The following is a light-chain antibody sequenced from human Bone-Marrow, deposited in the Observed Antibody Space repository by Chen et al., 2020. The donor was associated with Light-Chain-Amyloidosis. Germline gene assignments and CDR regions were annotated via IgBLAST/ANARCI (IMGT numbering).Light chain of an antibody. V-gene: IGLV3-25*03. Sequence: SYELTQPTSGSVIPGQTARITGSGADLPTKYAYWYQQKPGQAPVLVRHRDTERPSGISERFSGSSSGTTATLTISGVQAEDEADYHCQSADSSGTYEVIFGGGTKLTVL. CDR3: QSADSSGTYEVI. J-gene: IGLJ2*01. CDR2: RDT. CDR1: DLPTKY.